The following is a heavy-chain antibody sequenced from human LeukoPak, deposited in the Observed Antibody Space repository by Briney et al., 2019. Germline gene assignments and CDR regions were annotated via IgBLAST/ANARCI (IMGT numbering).Heavy chain of an antibody. CDR2: IYDSGST. CDR1: GGSISSSSYY. J-gene: IGHJ5*02. CDR3: ATAPILVVPAAILGWFDP. D-gene: IGHD2-2*01. V-gene: IGHV4-39*07. Sequence: SETLSLXCTVSGGSISSSSYYWGWIRQPPGKGLEWIGSIYDSGSTYYNPSLKSRVTISVDTSKNQFSLKLSSVTPADTAVYYCATAPILVVPAAILGWFDPWGQGTLVTVSS.